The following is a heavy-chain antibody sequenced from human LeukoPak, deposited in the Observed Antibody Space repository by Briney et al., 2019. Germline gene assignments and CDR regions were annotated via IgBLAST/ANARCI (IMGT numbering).Heavy chain of an antibody. D-gene: IGHD6-19*01. CDR1: GFTFSSYD. J-gene: IGHJ3*02. CDR2: IGTAGDT. CDR3: ARARSGWLIGDAFDI. V-gene: IGHV3-13*01. Sequence: SGGSLRLSCAASGFTFSSYDMHWVRQATGKGLEWVSAIGTAGDTYYPGSVKGRFTISRENAKNSLYLQMNSLRAGDTAVYYCARARSGWLIGDAFDIWGQGTMVTVSS.